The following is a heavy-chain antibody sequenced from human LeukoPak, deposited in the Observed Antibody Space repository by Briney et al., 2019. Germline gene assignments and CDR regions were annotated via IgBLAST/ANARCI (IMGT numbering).Heavy chain of an antibody. CDR3: ARKPHGLGNWFDP. J-gene: IGHJ5*02. D-gene: IGHD3/OR15-3a*01. Sequence: PSETLSLTCTVSGGSISSGTYYWGWIRQPPGRGLEWIGYIYTSGSTNYNPSLKSRVTISVDTSKNQFSLKLSSVTAADTAVYYCARKPHGLGNWFDPWGQGTLVTVSS. V-gene: IGHV4-61*05. CDR1: GGSISSGTYY. CDR2: IYTSGST.